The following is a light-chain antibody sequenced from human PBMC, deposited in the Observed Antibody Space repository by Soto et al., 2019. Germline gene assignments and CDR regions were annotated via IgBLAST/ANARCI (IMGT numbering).Light chain of an antibody. Sequence: EIVLTQSPATLSLSPGERATLSCRASPSVTNFLAWYQQKPGQAPRLLIYGAFNRATGIPARFSGSGSGTGFTLTISSLEPKDSAIYYCQQRNIWPPVTFGQGTRLEIK. V-gene: IGKV3-11*01. CDR3: QQRNIWPPVT. CDR1: PSVTNF. CDR2: GAF. J-gene: IGKJ5*01.